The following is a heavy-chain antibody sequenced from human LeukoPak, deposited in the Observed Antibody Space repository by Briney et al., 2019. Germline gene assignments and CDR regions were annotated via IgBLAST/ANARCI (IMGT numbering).Heavy chain of an antibody. D-gene: IGHD5-12*01. CDR1: GYSISSGYY. Sequence: PSETLSLTCAVSGYSISSGYYGGWIRQPPGEGLGWIGSIYHSGSTYYNPSLKSRVTISVDTSKNQFSLKLSSVTAADTAVYYCARVQVAATISFDYWGQGTLVTVSS. V-gene: IGHV4-38-2*01. J-gene: IGHJ4*02. CDR3: ARVQVAATISFDY. CDR2: IYHSGST.